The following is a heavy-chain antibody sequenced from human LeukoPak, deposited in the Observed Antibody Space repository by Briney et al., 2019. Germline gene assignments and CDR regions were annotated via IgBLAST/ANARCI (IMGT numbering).Heavy chain of an antibody. J-gene: IGHJ6*03. CDR2: IHHSGST. D-gene: IGHD3-10*01. V-gene: IGHV4-38-2*02. CDR1: GYSISSGYY. CDR3: ARDGYYYASGLYYYMDV. Sequence: PSETLSLTCTVSGYSISSGYYWGWIRQPPGKGLEWIGSIHHSGSTYYNPSLKSRVTKSLDTSKNQFSLKLSSVTAADTAVYYCARDGYYYASGLYYYMDVWGKGTTVTISS.